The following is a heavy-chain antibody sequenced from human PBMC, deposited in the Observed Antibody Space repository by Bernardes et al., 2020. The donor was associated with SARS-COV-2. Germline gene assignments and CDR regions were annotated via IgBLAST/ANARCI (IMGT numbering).Heavy chain of an antibody. V-gene: IGHV3-11*01. CDR1: GFTFSDYY. J-gene: IGHJ5*02. Sequence: GGSLRLSCAASGFTFSDYYMSWIRQAPGKGLEWVSYISSSGSTIYYADSVKGRFTISRDNAKNSLYLQMNSLRAEDTAVYYCVCSSTIVDWFDPWGQGTLVTVSS. D-gene: IGHD2-2*01. CDR2: ISSSGSTI. CDR3: VCSSTIVDWFDP.